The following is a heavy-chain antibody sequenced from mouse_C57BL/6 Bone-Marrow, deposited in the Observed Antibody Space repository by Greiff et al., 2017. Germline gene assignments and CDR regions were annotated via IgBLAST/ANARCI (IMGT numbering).Heavy chain of an antibody. CDR3: ARRLSFDY. CDR1: GYTFTDYY. V-gene: IGHV1-19*01. Sequence: LVEPGASVKMSCKASGYTFTDYYMNWVKQSHGKSLEWIGVINPYNGGTSYNQKFKGKATLTVDKSSSTAYMELNSLTSEDSAVYYCARRLSFDYWGPGTTLTVAS. J-gene: IGHJ2*01. CDR2: INPYNGGT. D-gene: IGHD6-1*01.